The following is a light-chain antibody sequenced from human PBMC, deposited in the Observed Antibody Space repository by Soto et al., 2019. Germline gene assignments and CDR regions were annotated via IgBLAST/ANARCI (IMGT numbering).Light chain of an antibody. J-gene: IGKJ2*01. Sequence: EIVMTQSPVILSVSPGERATLSCRASQNVNSDLAWYQQKPGQAPRILIYGASTRATDIPARSSGSGSGTDFTLTISSLQSEDFAVYYCQQYNKWPPLSTFGQGTKLEIK. CDR1: QNVNSD. CDR2: GAS. CDR3: QQYNKWPPLST. V-gene: IGKV3-15*01.